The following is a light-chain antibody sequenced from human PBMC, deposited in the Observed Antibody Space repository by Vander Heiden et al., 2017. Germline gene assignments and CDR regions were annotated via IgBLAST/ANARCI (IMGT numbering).Light chain of an antibody. Sequence: QSALTQPASVPVSPGQSISIPCTGTSNDVGGYNYVSWYQRHPGKAPKLMIFNVSNRPSDISNRFSASKSGNTASLTISGLQAEDEADYYCASYTSSTTRVFGGGTKLTVL. CDR2: NVS. V-gene: IGLV2-14*03. CDR3: ASYTSSTTRV. CDR1: SNDVGGYNY. J-gene: IGLJ2*01.